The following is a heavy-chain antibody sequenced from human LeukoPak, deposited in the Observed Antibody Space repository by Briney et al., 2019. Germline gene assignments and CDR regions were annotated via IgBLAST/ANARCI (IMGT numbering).Heavy chain of an antibody. Sequence: SETLSLTCTVSGVSISSYYWSWIRQPPGKGLEWIGYIYYSGSTNYNPSLKSRVTISVDTSKNQFSLKLSSVTAADTAVYYCANNRYYGFPYMDVWGQGTTVTVSS. J-gene: IGHJ6*02. CDR2: IYYSGST. V-gene: IGHV4-59*01. D-gene: IGHD3-3*01. CDR3: ANNRYYGFPYMDV. CDR1: GVSISSYY.